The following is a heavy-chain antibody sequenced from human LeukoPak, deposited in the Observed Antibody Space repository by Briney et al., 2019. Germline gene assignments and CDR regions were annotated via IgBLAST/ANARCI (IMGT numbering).Heavy chain of an antibody. J-gene: IGHJ4*02. V-gene: IGHV3-23*01. CDR3: AKDRGNLLPDY. D-gene: IGHD2/OR15-2a*01. Sequence: QPGGSLRLSCAGSGFTFSNYAMTWVRQAPGKGLEWVSSVSGSGRNTFYPDSVEGRFTISRDNSKNTVYLQMNSLRAEDTAVYYCAKDRGNLLPDYWGQGTLVTVSS. CDR2: VSGSGRNT. CDR1: GFTFSNYA.